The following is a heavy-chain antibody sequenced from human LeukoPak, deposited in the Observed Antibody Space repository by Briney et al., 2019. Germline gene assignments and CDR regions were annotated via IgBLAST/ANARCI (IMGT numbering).Heavy chain of an antibody. Sequence: PSETLSLTCADYGGSYSGYYWSWIRQPPGKALEWIGEINHSGSTNYNPSLKSRVTISVDTSKNQFSLKLSSVTAADTAVYYCARWYYDYVWGSYRYPGHFDYWGQGTLVTVSS. V-gene: IGHV4-34*01. J-gene: IGHJ4*02. CDR1: GGSYSGYY. CDR2: INHSGST. CDR3: ARWYYDYVWGSYRYPGHFDY. D-gene: IGHD3-16*02.